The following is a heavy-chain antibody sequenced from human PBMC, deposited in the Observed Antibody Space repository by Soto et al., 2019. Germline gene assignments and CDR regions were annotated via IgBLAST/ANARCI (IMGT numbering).Heavy chain of an antibody. V-gene: IGHV3-23*01. CDR3: AKLPIIWGNALDL. D-gene: IGHD3-16*01. CDR2: ISGTAESI. Sequence: HLLESGGGLVQPGGSLTLSCAASGFSLRSYAVTWVRQVPGKGLEWVSVISGTAESIYYVDSVKGRFTISRDNSRNTVYLKMNFLRAEDTALYYCAKLPIIWGNALDLWGQGTMVTVSS. J-gene: IGHJ3*01. CDR1: GFSLRSYA.